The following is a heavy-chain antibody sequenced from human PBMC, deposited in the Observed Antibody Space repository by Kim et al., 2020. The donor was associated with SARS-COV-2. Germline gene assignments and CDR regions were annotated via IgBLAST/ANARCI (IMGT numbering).Heavy chain of an antibody. V-gene: IGHV1-8*01. D-gene: IGHD6-13*01. CDR3: ARGRRSSWYFGYFDY. J-gene: IGHJ4*02. Sequence: QKFQGVVTMTRNTSISTAYMELSSLRSEDTAVYYCARGRRSSWYFGYFDYWGQGTLVTVSS.